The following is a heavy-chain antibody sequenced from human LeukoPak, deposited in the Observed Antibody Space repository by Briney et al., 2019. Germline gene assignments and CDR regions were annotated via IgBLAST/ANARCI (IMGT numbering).Heavy chain of an antibody. J-gene: IGHJ4*02. Sequence: SETLSLTCAVYGGSFSGYYWSWIRQPPGKGLEWIGEINHSGSTNYNPSLKSRVTISVDTSKNQFSLKLSSVTAADTAVYYCARVYSYALDYWGQGTLVTVSS. D-gene: IGHD5-18*01. V-gene: IGHV4-34*01. CDR1: GGSFSGYY. CDR3: ARVYSYALDY. CDR2: INHSGST.